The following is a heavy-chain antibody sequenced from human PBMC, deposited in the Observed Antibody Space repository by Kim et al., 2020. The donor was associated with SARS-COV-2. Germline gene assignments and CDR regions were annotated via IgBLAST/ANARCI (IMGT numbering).Heavy chain of an antibody. Sequence: GNPGYAQKFQGRVTMTRNTSISTAYMELSSLRSEDTAVYYCARGLEAYDPWGQGTLVTVSS. J-gene: IGHJ5*02. V-gene: IGHV1-8*01. CDR2: GNP. CDR3: ARGLEAYDP.